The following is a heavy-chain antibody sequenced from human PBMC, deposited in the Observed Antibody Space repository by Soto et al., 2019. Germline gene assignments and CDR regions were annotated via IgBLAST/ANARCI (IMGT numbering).Heavy chain of an antibody. Sequence: LSLTCAASGFTFSSYEMNWVRQAPGKGLEWVSYISSSGSTIYYADSVKGRFTISRDNAKNSLYLQMNSLRAEDTAVYYCARGWELLRGAFDIWGQGTMVTVSS. V-gene: IGHV3-48*03. J-gene: IGHJ3*02. D-gene: IGHD1-26*01. CDR2: ISSSGSTI. CDR1: GFTFSSYE. CDR3: ARGWELLRGAFDI.